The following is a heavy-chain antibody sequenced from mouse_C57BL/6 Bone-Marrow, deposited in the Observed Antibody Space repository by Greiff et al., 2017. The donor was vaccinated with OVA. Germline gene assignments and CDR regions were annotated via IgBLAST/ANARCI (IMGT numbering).Heavy chain of an antibody. CDR1: GFSLSTFGMG. D-gene: IGHD1-1*01. Sequence: QVTLKESGPGILQPSQTLSLTCSFSGFSLSTFGMGVGWIRQPSGKGLEWLAHIWWDDDKYYNPALKSRLTISKDTSKNQVFLEIANVDTADTATYYCARIRYPFPIYYYGSSPWFAYWGQGTLVTVSA. J-gene: IGHJ3*01. V-gene: IGHV8-8*01. CDR2: IWWDDDK. CDR3: ARIRYPFPIYYYGSSPWFAY.